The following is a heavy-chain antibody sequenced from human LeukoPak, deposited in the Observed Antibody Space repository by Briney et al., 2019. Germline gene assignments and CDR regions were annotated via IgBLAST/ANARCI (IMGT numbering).Heavy chain of an antibody. CDR2: ISGSGGGT. CDR1: GITLSNYG. V-gene: IGHV3-23*01. D-gene: IGHD3-22*01. Sequence: PGGSLRLSCAVSGITLSNYGMTWVRQAPGRGLEWVAGISGSGGGTNYADSVKGRFTISRDNSKNTLFLQMNRLRAEDTAVYFCAKRGVVIRVILVGFHEEAYYFDSWGQGALVTVSS. CDR3: AKRGVVIRVILVGFHEEAYYFDS. J-gene: IGHJ4*02.